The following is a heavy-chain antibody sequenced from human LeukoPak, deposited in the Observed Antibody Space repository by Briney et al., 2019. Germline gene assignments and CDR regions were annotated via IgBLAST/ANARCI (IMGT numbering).Heavy chain of an antibody. V-gene: IGHV3-48*02. CDR2: ISGSGSTI. Sequence: GGSLRLSCAASGFTFSSYALSWVRQAPGRGLEWISYISGSGSTIFYADSVKGRFTISRDNAKNSLYLQMSSLGDEDTAVYYCARDQGSVYYFDYWGQGTLVTVSS. CDR3: ARDQGSVYYFDY. CDR1: GFTFSSYA. D-gene: IGHD3-10*01. J-gene: IGHJ4*02.